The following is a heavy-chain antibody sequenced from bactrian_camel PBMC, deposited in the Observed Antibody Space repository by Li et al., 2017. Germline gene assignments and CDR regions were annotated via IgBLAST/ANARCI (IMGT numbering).Heavy chain of an antibody. Sequence: HVQLVESGGGLVQPGGSLRLSCAASGFTFSSLFMNWVRQAPGKGLEWVSNIYSDGMQTYYADSVKGRFTISRDNAKNTVYLQMNSLKPEDTAVYYCVRDDWSIYYCGNYWGQGTQVTVSS. CDR2: IYSDGMQT. V-gene: IGHV3S6*01. D-gene: IGHD3*01. CDR3: VRDDWSIYYCGNY. J-gene: IGHJ4*01. CDR1: GFTFSSLF.